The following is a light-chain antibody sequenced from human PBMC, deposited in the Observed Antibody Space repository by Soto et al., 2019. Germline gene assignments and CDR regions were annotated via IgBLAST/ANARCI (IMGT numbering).Light chain of an antibody. CDR3: QQYYTSPQT. V-gene: IGKV4-1*01. J-gene: IGKJ1*01. Sequence: DIVMTQSPDSLAVSLGERATINCKPSQSVLYSSNNKNYLAWYQQKPGQPPKLLIYWASTRESGAPDRFSGSGSGTDFTLTISSLQAEDVAVYYCQQYYTSPQTFGQGTKVEIK. CDR1: QSVLYSSNNKNY. CDR2: WAS.